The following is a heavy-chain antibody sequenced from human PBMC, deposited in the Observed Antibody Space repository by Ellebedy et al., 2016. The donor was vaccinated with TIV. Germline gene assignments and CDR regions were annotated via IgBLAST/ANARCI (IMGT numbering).Heavy chain of an antibody. V-gene: IGHV3-66*04. CDR1: GFTVSSDY. CDR2: IHSDGPT. D-gene: IGHD3-3*01. Sequence: GESLKISCAASGFTVSSDYMNWVRQAPGKGLEWVSIIHSDGPTYYADSVKGRFTISRDNSKNTLYLQMNSLRAEDTAVYYCARLWSDRVVYDFWSGYYPYYFDYWGQGTLVTVSS. J-gene: IGHJ4*02. CDR3: ARLWSDRVVYDFWSGYYPYYFDY.